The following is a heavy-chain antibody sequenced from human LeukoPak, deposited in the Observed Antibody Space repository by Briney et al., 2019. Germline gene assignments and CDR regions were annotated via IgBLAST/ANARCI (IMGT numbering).Heavy chain of an antibody. Sequence: ASVKVSCKASGGTFSSYAISWVRQAPGQGLEWMGGIIPIFGTANYAQKFQGRVTITADESTSTAYMELSSLRSVDTAVYYCARVGVGATSRYFDYWGQGTLVTVSS. D-gene: IGHD1-26*01. CDR3: ARVGVGATSRYFDY. J-gene: IGHJ4*02. V-gene: IGHV1-69*13. CDR1: GGTFSSYA. CDR2: IIPIFGTA.